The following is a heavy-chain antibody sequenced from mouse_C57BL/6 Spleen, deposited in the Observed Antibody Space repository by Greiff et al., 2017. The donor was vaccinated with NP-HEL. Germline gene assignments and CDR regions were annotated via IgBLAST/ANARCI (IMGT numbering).Heavy chain of an antibody. CDR2: IYPSDSET. D-gene: IGHD3-1*01. J-gene: IGHJ2*01. CDR1: GYTFTSYW. CDR3: ARRGLTSYFDY. Sequence: VQLQQPGAELVRPGSSVKLSCKASGYTFTSYWMDWVKQRPGQGLEWIGNIYPSDSETHYNQKFKDKATLTVDKSSSTAYMQLSSLTSEDSAVYYCARRGLTSYFDYWGQGTTLTVSS. V-gene: IGHV1-61*01.